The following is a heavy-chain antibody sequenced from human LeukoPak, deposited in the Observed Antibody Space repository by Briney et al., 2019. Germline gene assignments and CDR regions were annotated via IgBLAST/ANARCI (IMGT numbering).Heavy chain of an antibody. CDR2: IYYSGST. V-gene: IGHV4-59*01. Sequence: SETLYLTCTVPGGSISSYYWSWIRQPPGNGLAWIGYIYYSGSTNYNPSLKSRVTISVDTSKNQFSLKLSSVTAADTAVYYCARDYYDSSGYQAFDIWGQGTMVTVSS. CDR1: GGSISSYY. J-gene: IGHJ3*02. D-gene: IGHD3-22*01. CDR3: ARDYYDSSGYQAFDI.